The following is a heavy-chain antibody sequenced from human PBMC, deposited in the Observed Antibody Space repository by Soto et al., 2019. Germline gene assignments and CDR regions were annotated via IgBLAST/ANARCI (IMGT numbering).Heavy chain of an antibody. J-gene: IGHJ4*02. V-gene: IGHV4-61*08. CDR3: ARDHGRFSYAD. Sequence: SETLSLTCAVSGGSISSGGYSWSWIRQPPGKGLEWIGYIYYGGSTNYNPSLKSRVTISVDTSKNQFSLKLSSVTAADTAVYYCARDHGRFSYADWGQGTLVTDSS. CDR2: IYYGGST. D-gene: IGHD2-2*01. CDR1: GGSISSGGYS.